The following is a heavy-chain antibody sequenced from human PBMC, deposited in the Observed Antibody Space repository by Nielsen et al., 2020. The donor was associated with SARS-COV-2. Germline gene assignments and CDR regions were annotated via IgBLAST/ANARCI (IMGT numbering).Heavy chain of an antibody. D-gene: IGHD3-22*01. V-gene: IGHV4-39*07. CDR2: INHSGST. CDR1: GGSISSSSYY. J-gene: IGHJ3*02. Sequence: SETLSLTCTVSGGSISSSSYYWGWIRQPPGKGLEWIGEINHSGSTNYNPSLKSRVTISVDTSKNQFSLKLSSVTAADTAVYYCARGFITMIVVVTPDAFDIWGQGTMVTVSS. CDR3: ARGFITMIVVVTPDAFDI.